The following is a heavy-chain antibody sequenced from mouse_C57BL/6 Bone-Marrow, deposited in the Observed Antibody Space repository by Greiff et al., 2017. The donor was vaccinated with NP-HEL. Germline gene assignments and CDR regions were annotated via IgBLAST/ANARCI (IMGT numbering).Heavy chain of an antibody. Sequence: VQLKESGPGMVKPSQSLSLTCTVTGYSITSGYDWHWIRHFPGNKLEWMGYISYSGSTNYNPSLKSRISITHDTSKNHFFLKLNSVTTEDTATYYCARAYYSNYGFAYWGQGTLVTVSA. J-gene: IGHJ3*01. CDR1: GYSITSGYD. CDR3: ARAYYSNYGFAY. V-gene: IGHV3-1*01. CDR2: ISYSGST. D-gene: IGHD2-5*01.